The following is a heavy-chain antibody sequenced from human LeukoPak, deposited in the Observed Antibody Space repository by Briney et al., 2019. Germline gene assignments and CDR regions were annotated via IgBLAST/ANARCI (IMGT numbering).Heavy chain of an antibody. V-gene: IGHV3-30*02. Sequence: GGSLRLSCAASGFTFSSYGMHWVRQAPGKGLEWVAFIRYDGNDKFYAGSVKGRFTISRDTSRNTLYLQMNSLRPEDTAVYYCAKDLMRDRWFGESWGQGTLVTVSS. CDR1: GFTFSSYG. D-gene: IGHD3-10*01. CDR2: IRYDGNDK. CDR3: AKDLMRDRWFGES. J-gene: IGHJ5*02.